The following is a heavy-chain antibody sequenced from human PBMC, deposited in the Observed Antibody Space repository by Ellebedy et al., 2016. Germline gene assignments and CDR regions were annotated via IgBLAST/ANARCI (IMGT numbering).Heavy chain of an antibody. V-gene: IGHV3-21*06. CDR2: IVFTGTAA. CDR1: GFTFSIAG. Sequence: GGSLRLXCAASGFTFSIAGMTWVRQAPGKGLEWVATIVFTGTAAYYSDSAKGRFIISRDNVKNLVFLQMNSLRVEDTAVYYCTRDGSEWSRDVWGQGRLVTVSS. CDR3: TRDGSEWSRDV. J-gene: IGHJ4*02. D-gene: IGHD3-3*01.